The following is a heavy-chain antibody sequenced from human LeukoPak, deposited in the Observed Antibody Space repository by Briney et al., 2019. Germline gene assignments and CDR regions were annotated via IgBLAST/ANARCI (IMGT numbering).Heavy chain of an antibody. Sequence: ASVKVSCKASGYTFTSYGISWVRQAPGQGLEWMRWISVYNGNTNYAQKLQGRVTMTTDTSTSTAYMELKSLRSDDTAVYYCARGSYGSGSSYRYYYYGMDVWGQGTTVTVSS. J-gene: IGHJ6*02. CDR2: ISVYNGNT. V-gene: IGHV1-18*01. D-gene: IGHD3-10*01. CDR3: ARGSYGSGSSYRYYYYGMDV. CDR1: GYTFTSYG.